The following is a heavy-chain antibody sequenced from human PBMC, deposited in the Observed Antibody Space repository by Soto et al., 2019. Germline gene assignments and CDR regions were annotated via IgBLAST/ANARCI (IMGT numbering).Heavy chain of an antibody. J-gene: IGHJ6*02. CDR1: GGAISSYY. D-gene: IGHD2-2*01. CDR2: IYYSGST. V-gene: IGHV4-59*01. Sequence: SETLSLTCTVSGGAISSYYWSWIRQPPGKGLEWIGYIYYSGSTNYNPSLKSRVTISVDTSKNQFSLKLSSVTAAETAVYYCAREHSSRPYGPIPRYCYYGMDVWGQGTTVTVSS. CDR3: AREHSSRPYGPIPRYCYYGMDV.